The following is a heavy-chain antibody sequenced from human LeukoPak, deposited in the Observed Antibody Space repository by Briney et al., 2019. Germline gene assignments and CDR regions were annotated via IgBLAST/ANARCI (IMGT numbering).Heavy chain of an antibody. D-gene: IGHD3-10*01. CDR2: ISWNSGSI. V-gene: IGHV3-9*01. Sequence: PGRSLRLSCAASGFTFDDYAMHWVRQAPGKGLEWVSGISWNSGSIGYADSVKGRFAISRDNAKNSLYLQMNSLRAEDTALYYCAKDSAGAYYGSGSYPRTWGQGTLVTVSS. CDR1: GFTFDDYA. CDR3: AKDSAGAYYGSGSYPRT. J-gene: IGHJ5*02.